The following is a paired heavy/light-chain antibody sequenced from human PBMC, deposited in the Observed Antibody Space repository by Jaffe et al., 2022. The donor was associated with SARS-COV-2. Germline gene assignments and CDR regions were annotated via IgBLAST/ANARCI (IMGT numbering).Heavy chain of an antibody. J-gene: IGHJ4*02. CDR2: INAGNGNT. V-gene: IGHV1-3*01. CDR1: GYTFTNYV. D-gene: IGHD6-13*01. CDR3: AREQAAVTHFDS. Sequence: QVHLVQSGAEVKEPGASVKVSCKASGYTFTNYVIHWVRQAPGQRLEWMGWINAGNGNTKYSQKFQGRVTTTRDTSASTAYMELSSLRSEDTAVYYCAREQAAVTHFDSWGQGTLVTVSS.
Light chain of an antibody. Sequence: DIVMTQSPDSLAVSLGERATINCRSSQSVFYRSNNKNYLAWYQQKPGQPPKLLIYWASTRESGVPDRFSGSGSGTDFTLTISSLQAEDVAVYYCQQYCSTPRTFGQGTKVEIK. CDR1: QSVFYRSNNKNY. CDR3: QQYCSTPRT. V-gene: IGKV4-1*01. CDR2: WAS. J-gene: IGKJ1*01.